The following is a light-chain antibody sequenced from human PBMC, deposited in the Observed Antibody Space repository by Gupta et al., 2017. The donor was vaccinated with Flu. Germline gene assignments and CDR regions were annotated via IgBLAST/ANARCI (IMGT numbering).Light chain of an antibody. Sequence: IVLTQTPLTLPVTLGQPASISCRSSQNLVHGDGGTYLSWLQQRPGQPPRLLIYKVSNRFSGVPDRFSGGGAGTDFTLKISRVEAEDVGVYYCMQGIHPWTFGQGTKVEIK. J-gene: IGKJ1*01. CDR1: QNLVHGDGGTY. CDR3: MQGIHPWT. V-gene: IGKV2-24*01. CDR2: KVS.